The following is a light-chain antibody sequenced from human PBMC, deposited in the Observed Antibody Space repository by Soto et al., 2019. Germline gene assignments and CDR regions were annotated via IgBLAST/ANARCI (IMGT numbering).Light chain of an antibody. V-gene: IGKV4-1*01. CDR1: QSVLYSSNNKNY. CDR2: WAS. CDR3: QQFYSTPET. J-gene: IGKJ2*01. Sequence: DIVMTQSPDSLAVSLGERATINCKSSQSVLYSSNNKNYLAWYQQKPGQPPKLLIYWASTRESGVPDRFSGSGSGTDFTLSISRLQAEDVALYYCQQFYSTPETFGQGTKVEIK.